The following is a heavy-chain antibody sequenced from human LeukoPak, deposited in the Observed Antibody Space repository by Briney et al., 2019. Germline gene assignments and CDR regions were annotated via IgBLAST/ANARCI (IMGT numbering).Heavy chain of an antibody. CDR3: ARVGDYYYDSSGSLFDY. CDR1: GYTFSGYY. J-gene: IGHJ4*02. V-gene: IGHV1-2*02. D-gene: IGHD3-22*01. CDR2: INPNSGGT. Sequence: ASVKVSCKASGYTFSGYYINWVRQAPGQGLEWMGWINPNSGGTNYAQKFQGRVTMTRDTSISTAYMELSSLRSDDSAVYYCARVGDYYYDSSGSLFDYWGQGTLVTVSS.